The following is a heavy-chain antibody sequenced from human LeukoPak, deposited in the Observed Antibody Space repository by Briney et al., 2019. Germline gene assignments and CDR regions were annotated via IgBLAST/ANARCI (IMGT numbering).Heavy chain of an antibody. Sequence: PGGSLRLSCAASGFTFSSYSMNWVRQAPGKGLEWVSPISSSSSYIYYADSVKGRFTISRDNAKNSLYLQMNSLRAEDTAVYYCARHDGDYGVKVPFDYWGQGTLVTVSS. V-gene: IGHV3-21*01. CDR1: GFTFSSYS. D-gene: IGHD4-17*01. J-gene: IGHJ4*02. CDR3: ARHDGDYGVKVPFDY. CDR2: ISSSSSYI.